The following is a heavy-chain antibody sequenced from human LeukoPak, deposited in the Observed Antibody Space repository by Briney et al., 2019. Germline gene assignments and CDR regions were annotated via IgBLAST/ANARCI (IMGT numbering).Heavy chain of an antibody. CDR3: AKRISTFGGVLAPDFDY. Sequence: GGSLRLSCAASGFIVSSYGMSWVRQAPGKGLEWVSIISGSGGSTYYADSVKGRFTISRDNSRSRLYLQMNSLRAEDTAVYHCAKRISTFGGVLAPDFDYWGQGNLVTVSS. D-gene: IGHD3-16*02. CDR2: ISGSGGST. CDR1: GFIVSSYG. V-gene: IGHV3-23*01. J-gene: IGHJ4*02.